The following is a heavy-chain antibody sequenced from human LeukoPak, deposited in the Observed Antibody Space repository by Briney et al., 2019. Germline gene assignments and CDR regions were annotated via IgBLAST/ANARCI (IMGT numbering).Heavy chain of an antibody. J-gene: IGHJ4*02. V-gene: IGHV3-33*01. CDR3: ARDGPTGRAVAGPPSGREYFDF. Sequence: GGSLILSCAASGFTFTSYDMHWVRQAPGKGLEWVAVIRYAGSQEHYVDSVKGRFIISRDNSKNTLYLQMNSLTAEDTAVYYCARDGPTGRAVAGPPSGREYFDFWGQGTLVTVSS. D-gene: IGHD6-19*01. CDR1: GFTFTSYD. CDR2: IRYAGSQE.